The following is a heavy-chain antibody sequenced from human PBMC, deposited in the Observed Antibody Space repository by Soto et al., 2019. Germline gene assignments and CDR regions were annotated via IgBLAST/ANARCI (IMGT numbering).Heavy chain of an antibody. CDR1: GGSISSYY. V-gene: IGHV4-59*08. D-gene: IGHD2-15*01. J-gene: IGHJ6*03. Sequence: QVQLQESGPGLVKPSETLSLTCTVSGGSISSYYWSWIRQPPGKGLEWIGYIYYSGSTNYNPSLKSRVTISVDTSNNQFSLKLSSETAADTAVYYCARGPQGYCSGGSCYYYYYYMDVWGKGTTVTVSS. CDR3: ARGPQGYCSGGSCYYYYYYMDV. CDR2: IYYSGST.